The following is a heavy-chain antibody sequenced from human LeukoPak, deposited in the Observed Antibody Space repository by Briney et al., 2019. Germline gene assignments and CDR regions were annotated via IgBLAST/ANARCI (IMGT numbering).Heavy chain of an antibody. Sequence: GGSLRLSCAAPGFTFSSYGMHWVRQAPGKGLEWVAVISYDGSNKYYADSVKGRFTISRDNSKNTLYLQMNSLRAEDTAIYYCAKDRYTGGWYSVDYWGQGTLVTVSS. J-gene: IGHJ4*02. CDR3: AKDRYTGGWYSVDY. D-gene: IGHD6-19*01. CDR2: ISYDGSNK. V-gene: IGHV3-30*18. CDR1: GFTFSSYG.